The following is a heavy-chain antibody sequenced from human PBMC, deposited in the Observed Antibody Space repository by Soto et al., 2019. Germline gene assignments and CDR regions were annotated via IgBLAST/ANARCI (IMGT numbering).Heavy chain of an antibody. CDR2: ISYDGSNK. CDR1: GFTFSSYG. V-gene: IGHV3-30*18. D-gene: IGHD1-1*01. CDR3: AKGVEPPFDY. J-gene: IGHJ4*02. Sequence: QVQLVESGGGVVQPGRSLRLSCAASGFTFSSYGIHWVRQAPGKGLEWVAVISYDGSNKYYADSVKGRFTISRDNSKNTLYLQMNSLRAEDTAVYYCAKGVEPPFDYWGQGTLVTVSS.